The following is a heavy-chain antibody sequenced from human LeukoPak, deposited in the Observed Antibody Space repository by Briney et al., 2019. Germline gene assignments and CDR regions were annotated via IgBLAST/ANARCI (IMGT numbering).Heavy chain of an antibody. J-gene: IGHJ6*02. Sequence: MASETLSLTCAVYGGSFSGYYWSWIRQPPGKGLEWIGEINHSGSTNYNPSLKSRVTISVDTPKNQFSLKLSSVTAADTAVYYCARVRGSRKLKDSSSSPVYYYGMDVWGQGTTVTVSS. D-gene: IGHD6-6*01. CDR2: INHSGST. V-gene: IGHV4-34*01. CDR3: ARVRGSRKLKDSSSSPVYYYGMDV. CDR1: GGSFSGYY.